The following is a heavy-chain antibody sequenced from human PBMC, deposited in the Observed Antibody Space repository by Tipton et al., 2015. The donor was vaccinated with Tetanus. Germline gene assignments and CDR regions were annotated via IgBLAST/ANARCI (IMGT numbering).Heavy chain of an antibody. CDR3: ARRAITKAAMDV. V-gene: IGHV4-39*01. CDR2: ISYSGAT. CDR1: GGSISDKKYY. Sequence: SGGSISDKKYYWGWIRQPPGKGLEWIADISYSGATNSNPSLESRVSLSVDTSKNEFSLRLKSVTAADTGAYYCARRAITKAAMDVWGQGTTVTVAS. J-gene: IGHJ6*02.